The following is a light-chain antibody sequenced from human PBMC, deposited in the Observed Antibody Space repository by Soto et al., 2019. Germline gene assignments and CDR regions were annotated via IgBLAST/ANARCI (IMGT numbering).Light chain of an antibody. CDR2: DTS. V-gene: IGKV3D-20*01. CDR3: QQYGSSPIT. Sequence: VVLTHSPATLSLSPWEIGTLSCGASQSVSSSYVAWYQHKPGLAPRLLIHDTSSRAIGIPDRLSGSKSGTNFTRTIRRMEPEDVGMYYCQQYGSSPITFGQGTRLEIK. J-gene: IGKJ5*01. CDR1: QSVSSSY.